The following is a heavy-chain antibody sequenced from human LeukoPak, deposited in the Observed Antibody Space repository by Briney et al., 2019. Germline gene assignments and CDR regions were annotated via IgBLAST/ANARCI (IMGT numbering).Heavy chain of an antibody. D-gene: IGHD3-22*01. CDR3: ARDPSSITMIVGYFQH. CDR2: ISGSGGST. J-gene: IGHJ1*01. CDR1: GFTFSSYG. V-gene: IGHV3-23*01. Sequence: GGSLRLSCAASGFTFSSYGMSWVRQAPGKGLEWVSAISGSGGSTYYADSVKGRFTISRDNSKNTLYLQMNSLRAEDTAVYYCARDPSSITMIVGYFQHWGQGTLVTVSS.